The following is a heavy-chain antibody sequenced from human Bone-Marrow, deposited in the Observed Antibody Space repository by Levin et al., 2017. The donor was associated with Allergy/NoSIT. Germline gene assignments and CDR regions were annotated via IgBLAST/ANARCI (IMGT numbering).Heavy chain of an antibody. J-gene: IGHJ4*02. V-gene: IGHV3-23*01. CDR3: AKGYGDYLGGFDL. CDR1: EFSLSDYA. CDR2: ISGSGQSR. Sequence: PGGSLRLSCAASEFSLSDYAMNWVRQAPGKGLEWVSGISGSGQSRFYPDSMKGRFTISKDSSTNTLFLQMSRLRPEDTALYYCAKGYGDYLGGFDLWGQGTLVTVSS. D-gene: IGHD4-17*01.